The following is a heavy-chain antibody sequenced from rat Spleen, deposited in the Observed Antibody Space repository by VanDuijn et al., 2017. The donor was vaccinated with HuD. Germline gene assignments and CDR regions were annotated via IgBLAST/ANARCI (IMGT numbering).Heavy chain of an antibody. CDR3: ARRHYGYTDYFDY. CDR1: GFTFSDYG. J-gene: IGHJ2*01. Sequence: EVQLVESDGGLVQPGKSLKLSCAVSGFTFSDYGMAWVRQAPTKGLEWVATISYGDSSGHSSTYYRDSVKGRFTISRDNAKTTLSLQMDSLRSEDTATYYCARRHYGYTDYFDYWGQGVMVTVSS. CDR2: ISYGDSSGHSST. D-gene: IGHD1-9*01. V-gene: IGHV5-29*01.